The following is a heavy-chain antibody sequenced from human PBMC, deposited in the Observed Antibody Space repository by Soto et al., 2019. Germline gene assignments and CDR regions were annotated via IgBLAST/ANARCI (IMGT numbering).Heavy chain of an antibody. V-gene: IGHV3-23*01. CDR2: ISGSGGST. Sequence: PGGSLRLSCAASGFTFSSYAMSWVRQAPGKGLEWVSAISGSGGSTYYADSVRGRFTISRDNSKNTLYLQMNSLRAEDTAVYYCAKDAAVTRLYNWFDPWGQGTLVTVSS. CDR3: AKDAAVTRLYNWFDP. CDR1: GFTFSSYA. D-gene: IGHD4-4*01. J-gene: IGHJ5*02.